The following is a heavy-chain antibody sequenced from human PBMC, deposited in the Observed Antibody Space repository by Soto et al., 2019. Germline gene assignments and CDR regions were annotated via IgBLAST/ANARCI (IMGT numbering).Heavy chain of an antibody. Sequence: QVQLVESGGGVVQPGRSLRLSCAASGFTFSSYGMHWVRQAPGKGLEWVAVISYDGSNKYYADSVKGRFTISRDNSKNTLYLQMNSLRAEYTAVYYWANARIWLSGSGWYTFSYWGQGTLVTVSS. CDR2: ISYDGSNK. J-gene: IGHJ4*02. CDR1: GFTFSSYG. D-gene: IGHD6-19*01. V-gene: IGHV3-30*18. CDR3: ANARIWLSGSGWYTFSY.